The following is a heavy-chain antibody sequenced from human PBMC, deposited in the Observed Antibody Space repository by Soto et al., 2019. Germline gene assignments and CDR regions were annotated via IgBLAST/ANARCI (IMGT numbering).Heavy chain of an antibody. CDR1: GFTFSSYA. Sequence: GESLKISCAASGFTFSSYAMSWVRQAPGKGLEWVSAISGSGGSTYYADSVKDRFTISRDNSKNTLYLQMNSLRAEATAVYYCRSRIVVVTAIPGLGAFDIWGQGTMVTVSS. D-gene: IGHD2-21*02. V-gene: IGHV3-23*01. CDR3: RSRIVVVTAIPGLGAFDI. J-gene: IGHJ3*02. CDR2: ISGSGGST.